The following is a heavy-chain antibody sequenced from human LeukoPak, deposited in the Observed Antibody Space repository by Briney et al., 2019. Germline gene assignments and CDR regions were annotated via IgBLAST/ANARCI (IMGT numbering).Heavy chain of an antibody. V-gene: IGHV3-23*01. CDR3: AKDGAYYDILTGSTWFDP. Sequence: GGSLRLSCAASGFTFSSYAMSWVRQAPGKGLEWVSAISGSGGSTYYADSVKGRFTISRDNSKNTLYLQMNSLRAEDTAVYYCAKDGAYYDILTGSTWFDPWGQGTWSPSPQ. D-gene: IGHD3-9*01. CDR1: GFTFSSYA. J-gene: IGHJ5*02. CDR2: ISGSGGST.